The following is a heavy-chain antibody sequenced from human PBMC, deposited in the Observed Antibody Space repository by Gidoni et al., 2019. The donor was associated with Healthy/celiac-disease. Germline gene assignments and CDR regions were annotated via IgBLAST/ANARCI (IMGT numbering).Heavy chain of an antibody. D-gene: IGHD5-12*01. Sequence: QLQLQESGPGLVKPSETLSLTCTVSGGSISSRSYYWGWIRQPPGKGLEWIGSIYYSGSTYYNPSLKSRVTISVDTSKNQFSLKLSSVTAADTAVYYCARLRMATMTKIPNDAFDIWGQGTMVTVSS. CDR2: IYYSGST. CDR3: ARLRMATMTKIPNDAFDI. J-gene: IGHJ3*02. CDR1: GGSISSRSYY. V-gene: IGHV4-39*01.